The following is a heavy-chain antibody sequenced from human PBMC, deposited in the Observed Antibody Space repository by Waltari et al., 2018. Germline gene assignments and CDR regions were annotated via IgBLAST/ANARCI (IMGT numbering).Heavy chain of an antibody. Sequence: EVQLVESGGGLVQPGGSLRLSCAASGFTFSSYEMNWVRQAPGKGLEWVSYISSGGSTIYYADSVKGRFTISSDDAKNSQYLQMNSLGVEDTAVYYCARGAVDVWGQGTTVTVSS. CDR1: GFTFSSYE. CDR2: ISSGGSTI. V-gene: IGHV3-48*03. J-gene: IGHJ6*02. CDR3: ARGAVDV.